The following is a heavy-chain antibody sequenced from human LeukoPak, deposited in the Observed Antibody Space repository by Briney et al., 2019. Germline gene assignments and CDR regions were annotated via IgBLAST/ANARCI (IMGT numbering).Heavy chain of an antibody. V-gene: IGHV3-21*01. CDR2: ISSGNSDI. Sequence: PGRSLRLSCAASVFTFSSYTMNWVRQAPAKGLEWVSSISSGNSDINYADSVKGRVTISRDNANNSLYLLLNSLRADDTAVYYCARDRSIAVAGTFVYWGQGTLVTVSS. CDR1: VFTFSSYT. D-gene: IGHD6-19*01. CDR3: ARDRSIAVAGTFVY. J-gene: IGHJ4*02.